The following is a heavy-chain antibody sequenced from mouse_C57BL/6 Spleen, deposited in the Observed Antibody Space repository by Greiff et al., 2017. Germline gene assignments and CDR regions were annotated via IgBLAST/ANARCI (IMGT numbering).Heavy chain of an antibody. V-gene: IGHV1-5*01. CDR3: TREGVVATDYAMDY. CDR2: IFPGNSGT. CDR1: GYTFTSSW. Sequence: VHVKQSGPVLARPGASVKMSCKTSGYTFTSSWMHWVKQRPGQGLEWIGAIFPGNSGTSYNQKFKGKTKLTAVTSASPAYMELSSLTNEDSAVYDCTREGVVATDYAMDYWGQGTSVTVSS. J-gene: IGHJ4*01. D-gene: IGHD1-1*01.